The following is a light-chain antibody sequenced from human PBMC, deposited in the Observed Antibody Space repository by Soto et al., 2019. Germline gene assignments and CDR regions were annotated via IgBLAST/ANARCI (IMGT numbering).Light chain of an antibody. J-gene: IGKJ2*01. Sequence: EIVLTQSPATLSLSPGERATLSCRASQSISSQLAWYQQKPGQAPRLLIHDASNRATGIPARFSGSGSSTDFTLTISSLEPEDFAVYFCQQYHSFSFTFGQGTKLESK. V-gene: IGKV3-11*01. CDR1: QSISSQ. CDR3: QQYHSFSFT. CDR2: DAS.